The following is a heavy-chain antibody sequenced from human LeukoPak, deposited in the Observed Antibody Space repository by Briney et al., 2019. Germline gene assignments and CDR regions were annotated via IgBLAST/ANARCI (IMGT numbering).Heavy chain of an antibody. CDR1: GVPISSNNW. CDR3: AGAEPRGIIWHPY. CDR2: IYHSGST. Sequence: SETLSLTCAVSGVPISSNNWWWSWVRQPPGKGLEWIGEIYHSGSTNYNPSLKSRVTMSVDKSKNQFSLKLSSVTAADTAVYYCAGAEPRGIIWHPYWGQGTLVTVSS. V-gene: IGHV4-4*02. J-gene: IGHJ4*02.